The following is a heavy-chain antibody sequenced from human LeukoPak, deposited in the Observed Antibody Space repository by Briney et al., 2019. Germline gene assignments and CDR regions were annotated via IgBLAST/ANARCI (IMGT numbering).Heavy chain of an antibody. CDR1: GFTFNNYV. D-gene: IGHD6-19*01. J-gene: IGHJ4*02. CDR3: AKKAVAGD. Sequence: QPGGSLTLSCSASGFTFNNYVMSSVRQAPGKGLEWVSGISGSGSSTYYADSVKGRFTISRDNSKNTLYLQMNSLTAEDTAVYYCAKKAVAGDWGQGTLVTVSS. CDR2: ISGSGSST. V-gene: IGHV3-23*01.